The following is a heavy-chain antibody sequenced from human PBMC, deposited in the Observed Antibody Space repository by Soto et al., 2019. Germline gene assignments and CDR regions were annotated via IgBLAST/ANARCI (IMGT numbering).Heavy chain of an antibody. CDR1: GGSINSGGYS. CDR3: ARGPDY. J-gene: IGHJ4*02. CDR2: IYHSGST. Sequence: SETLSLTCAVSGGSINSGGYSWSWVRQPPGKGLEWIGYIYHSGSTYYNPSLKSRVTISVDRSKNQFSLRLSSVTAADTAVYYCARGPDYWGQGTLVTVSS. V-gene: IGHV4-30-2*01.